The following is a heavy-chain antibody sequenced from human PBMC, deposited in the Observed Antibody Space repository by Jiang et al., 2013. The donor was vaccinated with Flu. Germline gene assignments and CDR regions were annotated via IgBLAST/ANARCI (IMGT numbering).Heavy chain of an antibody. D-gene: IGHD3-9*01. CDR2: INHSGST. CDR3: ARGGRGAYYEILTGYQPGFDY. CDR1: GGSFSGYY. V-gene: IGHV4-34*01. Sequence: VALLKPSETLSLTCAVYGGSFSGYYWSWTRQPPGKGLEWIGEINHSGSTNYNASLKSRVTMSVDASKNQISLKLSSVAAADTAVYYCARGGRGAYYEILTGYQPGFDYWGPGNPWSPSPQ. J-gene: IGHJ4*02.